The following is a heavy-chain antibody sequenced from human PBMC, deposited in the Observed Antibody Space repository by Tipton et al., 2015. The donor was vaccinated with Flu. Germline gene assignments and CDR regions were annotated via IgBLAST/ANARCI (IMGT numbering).Heavy chain of an antibody. D-gene: IGHD5-24*01. J-gene: IGHJ4*02. CDR1: GYSISSGFY. CDR2: IYHSGST. Sequence: LRLSCTVSGYSISSGFYWGWTRQPPGKGLEWIGNIYHSGSTFYNPSLKSRVTISVDTSKNQFSLKLSSVTAADTAVYYCARGDGYNFDYWGQGTLVTVSS. CDR3: ARGDGYNFDY. V-gene: IGHV4-38-2*02.